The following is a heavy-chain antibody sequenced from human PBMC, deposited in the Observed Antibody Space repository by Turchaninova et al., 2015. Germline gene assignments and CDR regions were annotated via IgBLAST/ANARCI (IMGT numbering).Heavy chain of an antibody. J-gene: IGHJ4*02. CDR3: AREPPSYSHYAWGDY. V-gene: IGHV1-2*06. Sequence: ASWGVSCKASGYTFTDYYIHWVRQAPGQGLEWMGRINPNSGGTAYAQNFQGRVAMTRDTAVSTASLDGTMLTTDDTAVYYCAREPPSYSHYAWGDYWGQGTLVIVSS. D-gene: IGHD4-11*01. CDR2: INPNSGGT. CDR1: GYTFTDYY.